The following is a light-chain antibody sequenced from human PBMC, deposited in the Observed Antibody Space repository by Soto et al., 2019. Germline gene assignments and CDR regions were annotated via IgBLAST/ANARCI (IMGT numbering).Light chain of an antibody. J-gene: IGLJ1*01. Sequence: QSVLTHPSSGSGSPGQSITISCPGTSSDGGGYNYVSWYQQHPGKAPKLMIYDVSNRPSGVSNRFSGSKSGNTASLTISGLQAEDEADYYCSSYTSSSTLYVFGTGTKVTVL. CDR1: SSDGGGYNY. CDR3: SSYTSSSTLYV. V-gene: IGLV2-14*01. CDR2: DVS.